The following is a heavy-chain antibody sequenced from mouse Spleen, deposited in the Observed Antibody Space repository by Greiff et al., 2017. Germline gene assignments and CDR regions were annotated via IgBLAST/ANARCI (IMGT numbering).Heavy chain of an antibody. CDR2: IYPGSGNT. D-gene: IGHD1-2*01. J-gene: IGHJ4*01. CDR1: GYTFTDYY. Sequence: QVQLQQSGPELVKPGASVKISCKASGYTFTDYYINWVKQKPGQGLEWIGWIYPGSGNTKYNEKFKGKATLTVDTSSSTAYMQLSSLTSEDTAVYFCARDSLLRLDALYAMDYWGQGTSVTVSS. V-gene: IGHV1-84*02. CDR3: ARDSLLRLDALYAMDY.